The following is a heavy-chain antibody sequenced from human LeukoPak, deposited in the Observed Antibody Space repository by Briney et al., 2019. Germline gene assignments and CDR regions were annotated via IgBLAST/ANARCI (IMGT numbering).Heavy chain of an antibody. J-gene: IGHJ6*02. D-gene: IGHD4-17*01. CDR1: AFTFSDYY. CDR2: ISSSGSTI. CDR3: ASVSTVTTYYYYGMDV. Sequence: GGSLRLSCAASAFTFSDYYMSWIRQAPGKGLEWVSYISSSGSTIYYADSVKGRFTTSRDNAKNSLYLQMNSLRAEDTAVYYCASVSTVTTYYYYGMDVWGQGTTVTVS. V-gene: IGHV3-11*01.